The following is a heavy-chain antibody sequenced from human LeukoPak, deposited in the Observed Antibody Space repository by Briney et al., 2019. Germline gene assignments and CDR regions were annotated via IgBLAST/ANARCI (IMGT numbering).Heavy chain of an antibody. CDR1: GGSFSGYY. Sequence: SETLSLTCAVYGGSFSGYYWSWIRQPPGKGLEWIGEINHSGSTNYNPSLKSRVTISVDTSKNQFSLKLSSVTAADTAVYYCAKGAYIAAAGLWASYYYYMDVWGKGTTVTVSS. D-gene: IGHD6-13*01. CDR2: INHSGST. CDR3: AKGAYIAAAGLWASYYYYMDV. J-gene: IGHJ6*03. V-gene: IGHV4-34*01.